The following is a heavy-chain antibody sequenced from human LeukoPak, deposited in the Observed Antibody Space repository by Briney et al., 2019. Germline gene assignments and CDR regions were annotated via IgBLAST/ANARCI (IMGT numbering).Heavy chain of an antibody. J-gene: IGHJ4*02. CDR3: ARQWLVSPLFDY. D-gene: IGHD6-19*01. V-gene: IGHV3-7*02. Sequence: GGSLRLSCAASGFTFSSYWMSWVRQAPGKGLEWVANIKEDGSRNHYVDSVKGRFTISRVNAKNSLYLQMSSLRAEDTAVYYCARQWLVSPLFDYWGQGTLVTVSS. CDR2: IKEDGSRN. CDR1: GFTFSSYW.